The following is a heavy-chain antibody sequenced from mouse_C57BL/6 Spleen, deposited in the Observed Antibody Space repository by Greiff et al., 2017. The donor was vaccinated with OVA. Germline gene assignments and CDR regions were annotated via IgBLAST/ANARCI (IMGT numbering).Heavy chain of an antibody. CDR1: GFSLTSYG. CDR2: IWSGGST. V-gene: IGHV2-2*01. D-gene: IGHD2-5*01. Sequence: VKLMESGPGLVQPSQSLSITCTVSGFSLTSYGVHWVRQSPGKGLEWLGVIWSGGSTAYNAAFISSLSISKDNSKSQVFFKMNSLQADDTAIYYCASLYYSNYEDAMDYWGQGTSVTVSS. CDR3: ASLYYSNYEDAMDY. J-gene: IGHJ4*01.